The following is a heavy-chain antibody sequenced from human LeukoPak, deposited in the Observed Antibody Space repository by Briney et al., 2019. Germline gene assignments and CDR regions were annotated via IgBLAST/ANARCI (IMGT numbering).Heavy chain of an antibody. V-gene: IGHV3-66*01. D-gene: IGHD6-19*01. CDR3: AARSRGGWSGLGY. CDR2: IYSGGST. Sequence: GGSLLLSCEASGFNVSSNYMSWVRQAPGNGLGWVSVIYSGGSTYYADSVKGRFTISRDNSKNTLYLQMNSLRAEDTAVYYCAARSRGGWSGLGYWGQGTLVTVSS. J-gene: IGHJ4*02. CDR1: GFNVSSNY.